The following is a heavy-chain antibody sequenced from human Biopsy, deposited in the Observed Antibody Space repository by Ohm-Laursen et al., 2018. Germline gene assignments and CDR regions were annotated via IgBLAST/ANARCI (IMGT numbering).Heavy chain of an antibody. CDR3: AADINVWNVNY. V-gene: IGHV1-24*01. CDR1: GYTLNELS. J-gene: IGHJ4*02. Sequence: GSSVKVSCKVSGYTLNELSMHWVRQVPGKGLEWMGGFAPENGKTVYAQNFQARVSLTEDTSTDTAYMELRSLRSEDTAVYYCAADINVWNVNYWGRGTQVTVSS. D-gene: IGHD1-1*01. CDR2: FAPENGKT.